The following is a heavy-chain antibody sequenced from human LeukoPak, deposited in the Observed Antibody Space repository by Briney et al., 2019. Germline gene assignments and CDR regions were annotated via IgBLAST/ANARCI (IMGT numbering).Heavy chain of an antibody. CDR3: AREVTMVRGVIPQRGYSYGMDV. Sequence: GGSLRLSCAASGFTFSSYSMNWVRQAPGKGLEWVSSISSSSSYIYYADSVKGRFTISRDNAKNSLYLQMNSLRAEDTAVYNCAREVTMVRGVIPQRGYSYGMDVWGQGTTVTVTS. CDR2: ISSSSSYI. V-gene: IGHV3-21*01. J-gene: IGHJ6*02. CDR1: GFTFSSYS. D-gene: IGHD3-10*01.